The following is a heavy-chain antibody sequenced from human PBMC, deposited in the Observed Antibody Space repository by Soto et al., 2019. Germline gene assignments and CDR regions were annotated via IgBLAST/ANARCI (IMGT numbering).Heavy chain of an antibody. D-gene: IGHD1-1*01. V-gene: IGHV3-53*01. CDR2: LYDVDGS. J-gene: IGHJ3*01. Sequence: DVQLVESGGGLIQPGESLRLSCAAFGLTISGKKYVAWVRQAPGKGLEWVSALYDVDGSFYADSVTGRFTTSSDSTKNAVYLQMNDLRPDDTAVYYCATWHEREHAFDVWGQGPTVTISS. CDR3: ATWHEREHAFDV. CDR1: GLTISGKKY.